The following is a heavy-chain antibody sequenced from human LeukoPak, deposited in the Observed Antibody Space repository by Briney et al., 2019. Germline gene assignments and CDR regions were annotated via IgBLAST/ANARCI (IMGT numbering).Heavy chain of an antibody. CDR1: GFTVSSNY. CDR3: ARLGCSSTSCYGYGDSAFDI. CDR2: IYSGGST. V-gene: IGHV3-53*01. Sequence: GGSLRLSCAASGFTVSSNYMSWVRQAPGKGLEWVSVIYSGGSTYYADSVKGRFTISRDNSKNTLYLQMNSLRAEDTAVYYCARLGCSSTSCYGYGDSAFDIWGQGTMVTVSS. D-gene: IGHD2-2*01. J-gene: IGHJ3*02.